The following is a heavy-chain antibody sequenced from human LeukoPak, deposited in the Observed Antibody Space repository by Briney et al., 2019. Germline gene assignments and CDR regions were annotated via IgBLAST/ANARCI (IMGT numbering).Heavy chain of an antibody. CDR1: GFAFSSYG. J-gene: IGHJ4*02. CDR2: IWYDGSNN. D-gene: IGHD5-18*01. Sequence: SGGSLRLSCAASGFAFSSYGMHWVRQAPGKGLEWVAVIWYDGSNNSYAESVKGRFTISRDNSKNTLYLQMNSLRAEDTAVYYCARVGGYSYYLDYWGQGTLVTVSS. CDR3: ARVGGYSYYLDY. V-gene: IGHV3-33*01.